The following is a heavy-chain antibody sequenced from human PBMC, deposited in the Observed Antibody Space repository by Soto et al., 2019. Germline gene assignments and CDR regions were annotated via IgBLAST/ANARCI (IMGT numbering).Heavy chain of an antibody. CDR1: GFTFSSYA. J-gene: IGHJ4*02. Sequence: PGGSLRLSCAASGFTFSSYAMSWVRQAPGKGLEWVSAISGSGGSTYYADSVKGRFTISRDNSKNTLYLQMNSLRAEDTAVYYCAKNSLRFLEWLLDPFDYWGQGTLVTSPQ. D-gene: IGHD3-3*01. CDR3: AKNSLRFLEWLLDPFDY. V-gene: IGHV3-23*01. CDR2: ISGSGGST.